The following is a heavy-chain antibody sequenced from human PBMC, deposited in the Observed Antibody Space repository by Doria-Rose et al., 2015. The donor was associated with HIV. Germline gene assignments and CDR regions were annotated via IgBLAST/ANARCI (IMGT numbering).Heavy chain of an antibody. Sequence: QITLKESGPVLVKPTETLTLTCTVSGVSLSSPGMGVSWIRQPPGKALEWLANIFSYDERSYKSSLKSRLTISRCTSKGQVVPTMTDMDPVDTATYYCARIKSSRWYHKYYFDFWGQGTLVIVSA. V-gene: IGHV2-26*01. J-gene: IGHJ4*02. CDR2: IFSYDER. CDR3: ARIKSSRWYHKYYFDF. D-gene: IGHD6-13*01. CDR1: GVSLSSPGMG.